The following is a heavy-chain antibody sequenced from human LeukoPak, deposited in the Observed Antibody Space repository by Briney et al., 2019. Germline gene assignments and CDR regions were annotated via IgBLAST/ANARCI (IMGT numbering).Heavy chain of an antibody. CDR3: ARKKAYCGGDCYAY. D-gene: IGHD2-21*01. V-gene: IGHV1-69*13. Sequence: GASVKVSCKASGYTFTSYYMHWVRQAPGQGLEWMGGIIPIFGTANYAQKFQGRVTITADESTSTAYMELSSLRSEDTAVYYCARKKAYCGGDCYAYWGQGTLVTVSS. J-gene: IGHJ4*02. CDR2: IIPIFGTA. CDR1: GYTFTSYY.